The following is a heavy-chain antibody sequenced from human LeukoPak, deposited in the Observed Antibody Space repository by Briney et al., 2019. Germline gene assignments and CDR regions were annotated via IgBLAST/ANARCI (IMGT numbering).Heavy chain of an antibody. J-gene: IGHJ4*02. V-gene: IGHV4-39*07. CDR3: ARGPTVKYFDY. CDR1: GGSISSSTYY. D-gene: IGHD4-11*01. CDR2: IYYSGST. Sequence: SETLSLTCIVSGGSISSSTYYWGWIRQPPGKGLEWIGTIYYSGSTYYNPSLKSRVTISVDTSKNQFSLKLSSVTAADTAVYYCARGPTVKYFDYWGQGTLVTVSS.